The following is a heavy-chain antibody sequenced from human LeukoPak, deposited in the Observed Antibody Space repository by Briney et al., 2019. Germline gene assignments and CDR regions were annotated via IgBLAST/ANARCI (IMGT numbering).Heavy chain of an antibody. CDR1: GVTFDDYA. CDR2: ISWKSGII. D-gene: IGHD5-12*01. CDR3: AKWSARQVGMWLHDLRAFDI. V-gene: IGHV3-9*01. Sequence: GGALRLSCAESGVTFDDYAMHGGRQAPGEGVERGSGISWKSGIIGYAVFVMRRFTISIDNANTSLYLQMNSLRSEDTALYYCAKWSARQVGMWLHDLRAFDIWGQGTMVTVSS. J-gene: IGHJ3*02.